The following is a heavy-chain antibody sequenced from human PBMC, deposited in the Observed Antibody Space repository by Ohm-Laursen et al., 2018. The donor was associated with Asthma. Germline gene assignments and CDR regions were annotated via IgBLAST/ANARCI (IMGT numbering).Heavy chain of an antibody. Sequence: RSLRLSCSATGFTFSSYDMHWVRQAPGKGLSWVALTSNDGSYTDYADSVKGRFTISRDNSKNTLYLEMDSLRVEDTAVYYCAKDWGGGFSVSGYYYFYYGMDVWGQGTTVTVSS. V-gene: IGHV3-30*18. D-gene: IGHD6-19*01. J-gene: IGHJ6*02. CDR2: TSNDGSYT. CDR1: GFTFSSYD. CDR3: AKDWGGGFSVSGYYYFYYGMDV.